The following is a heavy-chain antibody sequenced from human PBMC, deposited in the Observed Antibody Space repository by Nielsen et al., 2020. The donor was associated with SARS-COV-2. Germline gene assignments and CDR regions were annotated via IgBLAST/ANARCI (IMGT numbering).Heavy chain of an antibody. CDR1: GFTFSNAW. CDR2: IKSRPDGGTT. J-gene: IGHJ4*02. Sequence: GALKISCVVSGFTFSNAWMSWVRQAPGKGLEWVGRIKSRPDGGTTDFAAPVKDRFTISRDDSKNTLYLQMNSLKTEDTAFYYCTTYPAPRGFGYWGQGTLVTVSS. D-gene: IGHD3-10*01. CDR3: TTYPAPRGFGY. V-gene: IGHV3-15*01.